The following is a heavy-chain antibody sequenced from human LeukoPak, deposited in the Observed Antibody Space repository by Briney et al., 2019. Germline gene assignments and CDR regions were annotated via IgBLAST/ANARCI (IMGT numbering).Heavy chain of an antibody. Sequence: SETLSLTCTVSGGSISSSSYYWGWIRQPPGKGLEWIGRIYTSGSTNYNPSLKSRVTMSVDTSKNQFSLKLSSVTAADTAVYYCARVARTSRSGRNDLHFDYWGQGTLVTVSS. J-gene: IGHJ4*02. CDR2: IYTSGST. CDR1: GGSISSSSYY. D-gene: IGHD3-10*01. V-gene: IGHV4-39*07. CDR3: ARVARTSRSGRNDLHFDY.